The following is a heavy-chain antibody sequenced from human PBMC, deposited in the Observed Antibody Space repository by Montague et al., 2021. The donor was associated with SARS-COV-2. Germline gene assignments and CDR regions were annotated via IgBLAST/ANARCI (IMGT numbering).Heavy chain of an antibody. V-gene: IGHV4-31*03. CDR2: IYCSGSS. J-gene: IGHJ4*02. CDR3: ASQSGSYYNYFDL. Sequence: TLSLTCSVSGGSISSANYYWSWIRQHPRKGLEFIGYIYCSGSSFYNPSLKSRLTISVDTSKNRFSLRLSSVTAADTAIYFCASQSGSYYNYFDLWGQGTLVTASS. CDR1: GGSISSANYY. D-gene: IGHD1-26*01.